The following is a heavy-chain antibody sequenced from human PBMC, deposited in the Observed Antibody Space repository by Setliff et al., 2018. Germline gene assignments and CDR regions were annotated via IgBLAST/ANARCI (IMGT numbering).Heavy chain of an antibody. D-gene: IGHD2-15*01. V-gene: IGHV1-2*02. CDR1: GYTFGAHY. Sequence: ASVKVSCKASGYTFGAHYIHWVRQAPGQGFEWMGWINPNSGDTNYAQNFQGRVTMTRDTSINTVYMDLSGLTSDDTAIYHCARGRKGSTWTGDSWGPGTLVTVSS. CDR2: INPNSGDT. CDR3: ARGRKGSTWTGDS. J-gene: IGHJ5*02.